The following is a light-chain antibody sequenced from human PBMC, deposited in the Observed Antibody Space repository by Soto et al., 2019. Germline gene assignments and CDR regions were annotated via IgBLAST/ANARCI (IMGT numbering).Light chain of an antibody. CDR2: GAP. Sequence: IVMTQSPVTLSMSPGDRATLSCRASQNVATNVAWYQQKPGQAPRLLIYGAPIRATGVPARFSGSGSGTEFTLTIDSLQSEDFAVFYCHQATSGLRTFGRGTRVEV. J-gene: IGKJ1*01. CDR3: HQATSGLRT. V-gene: IGKV3-15*01. CDR1: QNVATN.